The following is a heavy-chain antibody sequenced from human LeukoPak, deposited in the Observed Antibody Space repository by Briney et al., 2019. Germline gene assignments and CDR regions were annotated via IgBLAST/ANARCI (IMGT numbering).Heavy chain of an antibody. J-gene: IGHJ4*02. CDR2: ISGSGGST. V-gene: IGHV3-23*01. D-gene: IGHD3-22*01. CDR1: GFTFSSYA. Sequence: GGSLRLSCAASGFTFSSYAMSWVRQAPGKGLEWVSAISGSGGSTYYADSVKGRFTISRDKTKNTLYLQMNSLRAEDTAVYYCAKSAYYDASGYYREYYFDYWDQGTLVTVSS. CDR3: AKSAYYDASGYYREYYFDY.